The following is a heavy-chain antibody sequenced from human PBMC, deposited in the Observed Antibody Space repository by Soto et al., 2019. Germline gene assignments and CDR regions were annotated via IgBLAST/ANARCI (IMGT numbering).Heavy chain of an antibody. CDR2: IIPMIETP. J-gene: IGHJ6*02. D-gene: IGHD6-19*01. V-gene: IGHV1-69*01. Sequence: QVQLVQSGAEVKKPGSSVKVSCKASGGTFSSFAISWVRQVTGQGLEWMGGIIPMIETPNYAQKFQGRLTITEDESTNLAYTDRSILRSEDTAVYFCARGESSWFSDVWGQGTKVIVS. CDR1: GGTFSSFA. CDR3: ARGESSWFSDV.